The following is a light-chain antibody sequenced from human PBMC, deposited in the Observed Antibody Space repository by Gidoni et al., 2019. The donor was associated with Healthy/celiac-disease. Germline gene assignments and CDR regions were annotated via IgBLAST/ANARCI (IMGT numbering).Light chain of an antibody. V-gene: IGKV1-39*01. Sequence: DNQMSQSPSSLSASVGDRVTITCRASQSISSYLNWYQQKPGKAPKLLIYASSSSQSGVPSRFSGSGSGTYFPLTISSLQPEDFATYYCQQSYSTPWTFGQGTKVEIK. J-gene: IGKJ1*01. CDR3: QQSYSTPWT. CDR2: ASS. CDR1: QSISSY.